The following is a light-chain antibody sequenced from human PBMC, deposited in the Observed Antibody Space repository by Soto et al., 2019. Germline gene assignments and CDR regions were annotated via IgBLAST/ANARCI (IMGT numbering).Light chain of an antibody. V-gene: IGKV3-15*01. CDR1: QSVSSS. CDR2: DTS. CDR3: QQYYSTPYT. J-gene: IGKJ2*01. Sequence: EIVVTQSPATLSVSPGERVTLSCRASQSVSSSLAWYQQRPGQAPRLLIYDTSTRAAGIAARFSGSGSGTEFTLTISSLQSEDSAVYYCQQYYSTPYTLGQGTKLEIK.